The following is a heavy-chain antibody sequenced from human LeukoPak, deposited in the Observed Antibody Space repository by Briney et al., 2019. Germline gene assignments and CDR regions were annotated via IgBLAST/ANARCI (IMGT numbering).Heavy chain of an antibody. D-gene: IGHD2-2*02. CDR1: GFTFSSYG. Sequence: GGSLRLSCAASGFTFSSYGTHWVRQAPGKGLEWVAVISYDGSNKYYADSVKGRFTISRDNSKNTLYLQMNNLRAEDTAVYYCAKDGQYQLPYNRYYYYYGMDVWGQGTTVTVSS. V-gene: IGHV3-30*18. CDR3: AKDGQYQLPYNRYYYYYGMDV. CDR2: ISYDGSNK. J-gene: IGHJ6*02.